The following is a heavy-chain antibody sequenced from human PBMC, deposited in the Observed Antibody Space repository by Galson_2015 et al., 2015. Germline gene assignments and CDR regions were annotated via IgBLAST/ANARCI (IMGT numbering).Heavy chain of an antibody. CDR3: ARDNFMGYVEPDSPTTVRRGGPGPLGY. D-gene: IGHD4-17*01. CDR1: GGSISSSNW. V-gene: IGHV4-4*02. CDR2: IYHSGST. Sequence: TLSLTCAVSGGSISSSNWWSWLRQPSGKGLAWIGEIYHSGSTKYNPSLKSRDPISVDKSKNQFSLKLSSVTAADTAVYYCARDNFMGYVEPDSPTTVRRGGPGPLGYWGQGTLVTVSS. J-gene: IGHJ4*02.